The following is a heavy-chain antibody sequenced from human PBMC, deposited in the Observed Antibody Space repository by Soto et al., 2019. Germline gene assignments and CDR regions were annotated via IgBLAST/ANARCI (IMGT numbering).Heavy chain of an antibody. D-gene: IGHD2-15*01. CDR2: IYYSGST. CDR1: GGSISSSSYY. V-gene: IGHV4-39*01. J-gene: IGHJ4*02. CDR3: ARQRRSPGYCSGGSCYFFDY. Sequence: LSLTCTVSGGSISSSSYYWGWIRQPPGKGLEWIGSIYYSGSTYYNPSLKSRVTISVDTSKNQFSLKLSSVTAADTAVYYCARQRRSPGYCSGGSCYFFDYWGQGTLVTVSS.